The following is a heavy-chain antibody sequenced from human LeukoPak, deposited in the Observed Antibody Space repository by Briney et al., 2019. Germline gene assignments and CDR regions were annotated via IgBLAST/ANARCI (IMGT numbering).Heavy chain of an antibody. CDR2: MLSDESNK. Sequence: GGSLRLSCAASGFTFSTYNMHWVRQAPGKGLEWVALMLSDESNKYHADSVKGRFTTSRDNSKNALFLQMNSLRDEDTAVYYCAKDSGYSYGHGLDYWGQGTLVTVSS. CDR1: GFTFSTYN. CDR3: AKDSGYSYGHGLDY. V-gene: IGHV3-30*02. J-gene: IGHJ4*02. D-gene: IGHD5-18*01.